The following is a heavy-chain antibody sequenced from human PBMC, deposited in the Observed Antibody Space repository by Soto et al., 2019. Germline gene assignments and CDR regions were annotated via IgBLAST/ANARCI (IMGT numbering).Heavy chain of an antibody. J-gene: IGHJ5*02. CDR2: ISVYNGNT. CDR3: ARDSVAARPGWFAP. V-gene: IGHV1-18*01. Sequence: GASVKVSCKASGYTFRTYAINWVRQVPGQGLQWMGWISVYNGNTNYAQKFQGRVTMTTDTSTSTAYMELRSLRSDDSAVYYCARDSVAARPGWFAPRGQGTLVTVSS. CDR1: GYTFRTYA. D-gene: IGHD6-6*01.